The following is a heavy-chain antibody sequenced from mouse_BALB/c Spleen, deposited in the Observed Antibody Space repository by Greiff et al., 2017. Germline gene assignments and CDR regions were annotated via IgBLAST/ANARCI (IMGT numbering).Heavy chain of an antibody. D-gene: IGHD2-4*01. CDR2: ISSGSSTI. J-gene: IGHJ4*01. CDR3: ARPPHYDPYAMDY. V-gene: IGHV5-17*02. CDR1: GFTFSSFG. Sequence: EVHLVESGGGLVQPGGSRKLSCAASGFTFSSFGMHWVRQAPEKGLEWVAYISSGSSTIYYADTVKGRFTISRDNPKNTLFLQMTSLRSEDTAMYYCARPPHYDPYAMDYWGQGTSVTVSS.